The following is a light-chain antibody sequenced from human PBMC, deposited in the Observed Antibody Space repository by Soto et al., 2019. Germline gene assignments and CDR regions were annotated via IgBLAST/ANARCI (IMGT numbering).Light chain of an antibody. CDR2: GAS. CDR3: QQYNNWQWT. V-gene: IGKV3-15*01. Sequence: EIVMTQSPATLSVSPGERATLSCRASQSVSSNLAWYQQKPGQAPRXLIYGASTRATGIPARFSGSGSGTELTITISSLQSEDGEVYDCQQYNNWQWTFGQGTKVDIK. CDR1: QSVSSN. J-gene: IGKJ1*01.